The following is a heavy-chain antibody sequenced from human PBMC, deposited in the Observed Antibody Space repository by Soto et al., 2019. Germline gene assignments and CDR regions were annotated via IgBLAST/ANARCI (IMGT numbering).Heavy chain of an antibody. D-gene: IGHD2-8*01. CDR1: GGTFSSYA. CDR3: ARDSCTNGVCYSFDY. V-gene: IGHV1-69*05. CDR2: IIPISGTA. J-gene: IGHJ4*02. Sequence: ASVKVSCKASGGTFSSYAISWVRQAPGQGLEWMGGIIPISGTANYAQKFQGRVTMTTDESISTAYMELSRLRSDDTAVYYCARDSCTNGVCYSFDYWGQGTLVTVSS.